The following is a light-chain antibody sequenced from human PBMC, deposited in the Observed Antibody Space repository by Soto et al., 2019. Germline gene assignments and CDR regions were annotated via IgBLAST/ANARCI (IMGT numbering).Light chain of an antibody. CDR1: QGIRND. CDR3: QHYDSYSEA. V-gene: IGKV1-6*01. Sequence: AIQMTQSPSSLSASVGDRVTITCRASQGIRNDLHWFQQKPGKAPRLLIYAASHLQNGGPSRFSGGQSGTQFTLTITSLQPDDFATYCSQHYDSYSEAFGQGTKVQLK. CDR2: AAS. J-gene: IGKJ1*01.